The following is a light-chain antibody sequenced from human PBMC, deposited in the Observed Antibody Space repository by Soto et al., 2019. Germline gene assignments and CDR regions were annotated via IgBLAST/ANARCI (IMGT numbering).Light chain of an antibody. CDR2: DVS. CDR1: SSDVGGYNF. J-gene: IGLJ3*02. V-gene: IGLV2-14*03. Sequence: QSALTQPASVSGSPGQSITISCTGTSSDVGGYNFVSWYQQHPGKAPRLIIYDVSSPPLGVSYRFSGSKSGNTASLTISGLQAEDEADYYCSSYTLRNTLVLFGGGTKLTVL. CDR3: SSYTLRNTLVL.